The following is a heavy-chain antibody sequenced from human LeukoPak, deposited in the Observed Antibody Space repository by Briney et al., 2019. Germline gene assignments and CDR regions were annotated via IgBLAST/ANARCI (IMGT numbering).Heavy chain of an antibody. V-gene: IGHV4-59*08. CDR2: IYYSGST. J-gene: IGHJ5*02. Sequence: SETLSLTCTVSGGSISSYYWSWIRQPPGKRLEWIGYIYYSGSTNYNPSLKSRVTISVDTSKNQFSLKLSSVTAADTAVYYCAGSYGSGSWGQGTLVTVSS. CDR1: GGSISSYY. CDR3: AGSYGSGS. D-gene: IGHD3-10*01.